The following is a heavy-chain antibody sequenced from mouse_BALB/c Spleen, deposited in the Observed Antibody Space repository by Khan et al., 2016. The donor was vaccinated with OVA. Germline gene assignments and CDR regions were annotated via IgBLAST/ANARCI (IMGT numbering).Heavy chain of an antibody. V-gene: IGHV1-4*01. CDR3: SRVGPYHGNYGGWFAY. J-gene: IGHJ3*01. CDR2: INPTNIYT. D-gene: IGHD2-10*01. CDR1: GYTFTSYT. Sequence: QVQLKQSGAELARPGASVKMSCKASGYTFTSYTIHWVKQRPGQGLEWIGYINPTNIYTNYNQKFRDKATLTADKSSRTAYMQLSSLTSEDSAGYYCSRVGPYHGNYGGWFAYWGQGTLVTVSA.